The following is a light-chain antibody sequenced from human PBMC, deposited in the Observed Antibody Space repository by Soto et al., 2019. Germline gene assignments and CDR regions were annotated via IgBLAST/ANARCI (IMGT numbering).Light chain of an antibody. CDR1: TSNIATNT. J-gene: IGLJ3*02. Sequence: QAVVTQPPSASGTPGQRVSISCSGSTSNIATNTVNWYRQLPGTAPKLLIYSNYQRPSGVPDRFSGSKSGTSASLAISGLLSEDEADYYCATWDDNLNGVVFGGGTKLTVL. CDR2: SNY. CDR3: ATWDDNLNGVV. V-gene: IGLV1-44*01.